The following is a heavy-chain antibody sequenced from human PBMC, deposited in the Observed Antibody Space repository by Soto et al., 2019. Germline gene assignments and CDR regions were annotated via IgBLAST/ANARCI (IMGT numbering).Heavy chain of an antibody. D-gene: IGHD4-17*01. CDR2: IYYSGST. CDR1: GGSVSSGSYY. Sequence: QVQLQESGPGLVKPSETLSLTCTVSGGSVSSGSYYWSWIRQPPGKGLEWIGYIYYSGSTNYNPSLKRRVTISVDTSKNQFSLKLSSVTAADTAVYYCARAPYGDYDDYWGQGTLVTVSS. V-gene: IGHV4-61*01. CDR3: ARAPYGDYDDY. J-gene: IGHJ4*02.